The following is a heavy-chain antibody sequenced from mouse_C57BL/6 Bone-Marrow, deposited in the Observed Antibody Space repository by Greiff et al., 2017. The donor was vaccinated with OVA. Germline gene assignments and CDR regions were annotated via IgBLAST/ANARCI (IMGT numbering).Heavy chain of an antibody. CDR1: GFTFSDYY. V-gene: IGHV5-16*01. J-gene: IGHJ2*01. Sequence: EVKLMESEGGLVQPGSSMKLSCTASGFTFSDYYMAWVRQVPEKGLEWVANINYDGSSTYYLDSLKSRFIISRDNAKNILYLHMSSLKSEDTATYYCARDWGLFDYWGQGTTLTVSS. CDR3: ARDWGLFDY. D-gene: IGHD3-3*01. CDR2: INYDGSST.